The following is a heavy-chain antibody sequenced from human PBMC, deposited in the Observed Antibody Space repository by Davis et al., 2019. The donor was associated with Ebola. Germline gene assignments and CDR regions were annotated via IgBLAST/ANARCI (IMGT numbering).Heavy chain of an antibody. CDR2: ISYDGSNK. CDR3: AKGEYYDSSGYLYYYYGMDV. J-gene: IGHJ6*02. V-gene: IGHV3-30-3*01. CDR1: GFTFSSYA. Sequence: GGSLRLSCAASGFTFSSYAMHWVRQAPGKGLEWVAVISYDGSNKYYADSVKGRFTISRDNSKNTLYLQMNSLRAEDTAVYYCAKGEYYDSSGYLYYYYGMDVWGQGTTVTVSS. D-gene: IGHD3-22*01.